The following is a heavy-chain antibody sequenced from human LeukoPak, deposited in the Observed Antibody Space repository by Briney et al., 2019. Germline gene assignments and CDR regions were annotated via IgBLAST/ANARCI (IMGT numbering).Heavy chain of an antibody. D-gene: IGHD6-19*01. CDR1: GDAISSSNW. CDR2: IYHSGST. V-gene: IGHV4-4*02. Sequence: SETLSLTCVVSGDAISSSNWWSWVRQPPGKGLEWIGEIYHSGSTNYNPSLKSRVTMSVAKSENQFSLKLSSVTAADTAVYYCAREYSSGWDNWFDPWGQGTLVTVSS. CDR3: AREYSSGWDNWFDP. J-gene: IGHJ5*02.